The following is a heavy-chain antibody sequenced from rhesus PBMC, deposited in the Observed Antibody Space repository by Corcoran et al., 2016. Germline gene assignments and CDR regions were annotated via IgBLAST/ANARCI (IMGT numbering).Heavy chain of an antibody. CDR3: ASYEDDYGYYVGDNSLDV. V-gene: IGHV4-165*02. J-gene: IGHJ5-2*02. CDR1: GGSISGYY. Sequence: QVQLQESGPGLVKPSETLSLTCAVSGGSISGYYWHWIRQPPGKGLVGIGYIGGSSGRPYYNPSLKSRVTISTDTSKNQFSLKLSSVTAADTAVYYCASYEDDYGYYVGDNSLDVWGRGVLVTVSS. D-gene: IGHD3-9*01. CDR2: IGGSSGRP.